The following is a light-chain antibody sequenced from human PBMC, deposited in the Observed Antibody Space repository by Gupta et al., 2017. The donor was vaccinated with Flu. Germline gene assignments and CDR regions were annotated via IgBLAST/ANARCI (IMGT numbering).Light chain of an antibody. Sequence: QSVLTQPPSASGTPGQSVTFSCSGSSSNVGNNHVSWYQQFPGTAPKLLIYRNDQRPSGVPDRFSGAKSGTSASLVISGRRSDDEADYYCAAWEDSLSNWVFGGGTKLTVL. CDR3: AAWEDSLSNWV. V-gene: IGLV1-47*01. J-gene: IGLJ3*02. CDR2: RND. CDR1: SSNVGNNH.